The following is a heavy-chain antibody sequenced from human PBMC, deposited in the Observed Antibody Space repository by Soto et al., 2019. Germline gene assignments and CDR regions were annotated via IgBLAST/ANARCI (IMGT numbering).Heavy chain of an antibody. J-gene: IGHJ3*02. D-gene: IGHD3-10*01. Sequence: SQTLSLTCAISGDSVSSNRAAWGWIRQSPSRGLEWLGRTYYRSRWYTDYADSVKGRITINPDTYRNQFSLQLNSVTPEDTAVYYCAREDSAATNAAFDMWGPGTMVTVSS. V-gene: IGHV6-1*01. CDR2: TYYRSRWYT. CDR3: AREDSAATNAAFDM. CDR1: GDSVSSNRAA.